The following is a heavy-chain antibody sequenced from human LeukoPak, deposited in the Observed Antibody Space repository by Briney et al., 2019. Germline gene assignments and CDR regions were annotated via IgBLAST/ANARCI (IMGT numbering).Heavy chain of an antibody. CDR3: ARGASSPVVVPAAIDAFDI. D-gene: IGHD2-2*01. J-gene: IGHJ3*02. CDR1: GFTFSSYS. Sequence: GGSLRLSCVASGFTFSSYSMNWVRQAPGKGLEWVSSISSSSSYIYYADSVKGRFTISRDNAKNSLYLQMNSLRAEDTAVYYCARGASSPVVVPAAIDAFDIWGQGTMVTVSS. V-gene: IGHV3-21*01. CDR2: ISSSSSYI.